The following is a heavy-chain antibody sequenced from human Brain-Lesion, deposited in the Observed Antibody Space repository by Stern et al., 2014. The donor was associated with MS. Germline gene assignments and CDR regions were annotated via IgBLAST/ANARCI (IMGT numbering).Heavy chain of an antibody. V-gene: IGHV4-59*01. CDR2: IYSSGST. Sequence: QVQLVQSGPGLVRPSETLSLTCTVSGGSLNNYFWNWIRQSPGKGLEWIGYIYSSGSTNYNPSLKSPVTLSIDTSRNQFSLKLTSVSAADTAVYYCARGMFVYNSGQRDAFDIWGQGTMVTVSS. CDR3: ARGMFVYNSGQRDAFDI. J-gene: IGHJ3*02. CDR1: GGSLNNYF. D-gene: IGHD5-12*01.